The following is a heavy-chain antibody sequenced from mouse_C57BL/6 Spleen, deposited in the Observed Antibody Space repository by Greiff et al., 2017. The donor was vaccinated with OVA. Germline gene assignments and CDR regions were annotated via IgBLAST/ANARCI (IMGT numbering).Heavy chain of an antibody. D-gene: IGHD1-1*01. CDR3: ASLYYYGSSLYFDY. J-gene: IGHJ2*01. Sequence: QVQLQQPGAELVRPGTSVKLSCKASGYTFTSYWMHWVKQRPGQGLEWIGVIDPSDSYTNYNQKFKGKATLTVDTSSSTAYMQLSSLTSEDSAVYYCASLYYYGSSLYFDYWGQGTTLTVSS. V-gene: IGHV1-59*01. CDR1: GYTFTSYW. CDR2: IDPSDSYT.